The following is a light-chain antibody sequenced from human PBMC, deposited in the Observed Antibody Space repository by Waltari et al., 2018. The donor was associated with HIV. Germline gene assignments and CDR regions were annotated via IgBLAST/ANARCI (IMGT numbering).Light chain of an antibody. CDR2: YDS. CDR3: QVWDNGDDHPE. CDR1: SIGGKS. Sequence: SYVVTQPPSVSVAPGKTASITCGGDSIGGKSVHWYQQKPGQAPVLIMYYDSDRPLGIPERFSGSNSGNTATLTISRVEAGDEADYYCQVWDNGDDHPEFGGGTKLTVL. V-gene: IGLV3-21*04. J-gene: IGLJ3*02.